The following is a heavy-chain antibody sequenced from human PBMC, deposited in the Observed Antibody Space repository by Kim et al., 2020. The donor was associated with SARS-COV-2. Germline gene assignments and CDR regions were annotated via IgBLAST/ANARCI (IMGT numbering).Heavy chain of an antibody. Sequence: GGSLRLSCATSGFIFSSFAMSWVRQAPGKGLEWVSTISGSGGNTYYADSVKGRFTISRDNSKNTLFLQMNSLRADDTAVYYCAKVALGLAGGFFDYWGQGTLVTVSS. CDR2: ISGSGGNT. J-gene: IGHJ4*02. CDR3: AKVALGLAGGFFDY. V-gene: IGHV3-23*01. D-gene: IGHD6-19*01. CDR1: GFIFSSFA.